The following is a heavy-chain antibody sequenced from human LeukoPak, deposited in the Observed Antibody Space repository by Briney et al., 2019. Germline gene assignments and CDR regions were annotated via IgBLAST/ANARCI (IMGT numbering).Heavy chain of an antibody. D-gene: IGHD3-10*01. Sequence: GGSLRLSCAASGFTFSTSWMSWVRQVPGKGLEWVANIKEDGSEKWYMDSVKGRFTISRDNAKNSLYLQMNSLRAEDTAVFYCAKGNYFDYRGQGTLVTVSS. CDR2: IKEDGSEK. CDR1: GFTFSTSW. V-gene: IGHV3-7*01. J-gene: IGHJ4*02. CDR3: AKGNYFDY.